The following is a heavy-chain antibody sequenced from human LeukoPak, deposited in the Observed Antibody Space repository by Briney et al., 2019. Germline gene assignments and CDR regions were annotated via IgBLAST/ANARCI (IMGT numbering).Heavy chain of an antibody. CDR1: GYKFTTHW. Sequence: GESLKISCKVSGYKFTTHWIGWVRQMPGKGLEYIWIIYPDDSETRYSPAFEGQVTISADKSTSTAYLQWSSLNASDTAMYYCARTNTGGGYFYYGMDVWGQGTTVTVS. CDR2: IYPDDSET. V-gene: IGHV5-51*01. J-gene: IGHJ6*02. CDR3: ARTNTGGGYFYYGMDV. D-gene: IGHD6-13*01.